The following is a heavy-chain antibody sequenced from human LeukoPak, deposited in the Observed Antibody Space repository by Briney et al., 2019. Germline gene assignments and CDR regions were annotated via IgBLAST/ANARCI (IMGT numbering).Heavy chain of an antibody. CDR1: GGTFSSYA. CDR2: IIPILGIA. D-gene: IGHD2-2*01. CDR3: ATSPPHCSSTSCYDRYFDL. Sequence: GSSVKVSCKAPGGTFSSYAISWVRQAPGQGLEWMGRIIPILGIANYAQKFQGRVTITADKSTSTAYMELSSLRSEDTAVYYCATSPPHCSSTSCYDRYFDLWGRGTLVTVSS. V-gene: IGHV1-69*04. J-gene: IGHJ2*01.